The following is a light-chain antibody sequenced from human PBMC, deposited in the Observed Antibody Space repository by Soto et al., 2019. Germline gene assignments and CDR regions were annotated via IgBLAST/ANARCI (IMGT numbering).Light chain of an antibody. J-gene: IGKJ3*01. Sequence: DIQMTQSPSTLSASVGDRVTITCRASQPINYWLAWYQQKPGKAPKLLIYDASILESGFPSRFSGSGSGTEFTLTINNLQPDDFATYYCQQYDDYLFTFGPGTKVDIK. CDR3: QQYDDYLFT. CDR2: DAS. V-gene: IGKV1-5*01. CDR1: QPINYW.